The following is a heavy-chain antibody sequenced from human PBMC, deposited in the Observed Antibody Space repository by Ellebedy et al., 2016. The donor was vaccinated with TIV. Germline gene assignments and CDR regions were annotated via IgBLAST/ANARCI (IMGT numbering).Heavy chain of an antibody. J-gene: IGHJ4*02. CDR3: AAQRPLREGDWYGLY. Sequence: PGGSLRLSCAVSGFTFSDHYMDWVRLAPGKGPEWVGRSRNKAKSYTTDYAASVKGRFTISRDDSKNSLYLQMNSLKAEDTAVYYCAAQRPLREGDWYGLYWGQGSQVTVSS. D-gene: IGHD6-19*01. CDR1: GFTFSDHY. V-gene: IGHV3-72*01. CDR2: SRNKAKSYTT.